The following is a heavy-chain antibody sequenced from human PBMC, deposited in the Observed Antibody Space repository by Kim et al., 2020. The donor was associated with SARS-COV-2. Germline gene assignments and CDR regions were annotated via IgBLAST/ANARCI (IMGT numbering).Heavy chain of an antibody. CDR2: ISGSGGST. V-gene: IGHV3-23*01. D-gene: IGHD4-4*01. Sequence: GGSLRLSCAASGFTFSSYAMSWVRQAPGKGLQWVSAISGSGGSTYYADSLKGRFTISRDNSKNTLYLQMNSLRAEDTAVYYCAKDPLNYSLLSPSTEWGLWDYWGQGTLVTVSS. J-gene: IGHJ4*02. CDR3: AKDPLNYSLLSPSTEWGLWDY. CDR1: GFTFSSYA.